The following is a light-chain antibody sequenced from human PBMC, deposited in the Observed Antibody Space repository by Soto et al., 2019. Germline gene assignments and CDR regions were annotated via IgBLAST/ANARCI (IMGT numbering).Light chain of an antibody. CDR3: SSYAGTNTDYV. V-gene: IGLV2-8*01. CDR2: EVS. Sequence: QSLLTQPPSASGSPGQSVTISCTGTSSDVGGYKYVSWYQQHPGKVPKLMIYEVSKRPSGVPDRFSGSKSGNTASLTVSGLQADDEADYYCSSYAGTNTDYVFGTGTKVTVL. CDR1: SSDVGGYKY. J-gene: IGLJ1*01.